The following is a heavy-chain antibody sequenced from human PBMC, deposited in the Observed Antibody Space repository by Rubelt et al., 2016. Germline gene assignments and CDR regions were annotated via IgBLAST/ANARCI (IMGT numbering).Heavy chain of an antibody. J-gene: IGHJ6*02. CDR2: INHSGST. CDR1: GGSFSGYY. D-gene: IGHD6-13*01. V-gene: IGHV4-34*01. Sequence: QVQLQQWGAGLLKPSETLSLTCAVYGGSFSGYYWSWIRQPPGKGLEWIGEINHSGSTNYNPSLKSRVTISVDTSKNHFSLKLSSGTAADTAVYYWARGRRGSSSWLGRDYYGMDVWGQGTTVTVSS. CDR3: ARGRRGSSSWLGRDYYGMDV.